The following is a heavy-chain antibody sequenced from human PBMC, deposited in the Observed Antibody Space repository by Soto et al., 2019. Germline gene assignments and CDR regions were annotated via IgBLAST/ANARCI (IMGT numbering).Heavy chain of an antibody. D-gene: IGHD5-18*01. V-gene: IGHV3-48*02. CDR3: ARDRGYTYGLDF. CDR1: GLTFTSYN. Sequence: GGSLRLSCAASGLTFTSYNMNWVRQAPGKGLEWVSFISSSSSTIYYADSVKGRFTISRDNAKNSLYLQMNSLRDEDTAVSYCARDRGYTYGLDFWGQGALVTVAS. CDR2: ISSSSSTI. J-gene: IGHJ4*02.